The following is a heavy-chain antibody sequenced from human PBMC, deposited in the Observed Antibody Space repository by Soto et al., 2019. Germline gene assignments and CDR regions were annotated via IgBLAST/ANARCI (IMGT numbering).Heavy chain of an antibody. Sequence: SETLSLTCTVSGGSISSSSYYWGWIRQPPGKGLEWIGSIYYSGSTSYNPSLKSRVTISVDTSKNQFSLKLSSVTAAETAVYYCERNREYYDFWSGSSYGMDVWGQGTTVTVSS. CDR2: IYYSGST. CDR3: ERNREYYDFWSGSSYGMDV. J-gene: IGHJ6*02. V-gene: IGHV4-39*01. CDR1: GGSISSSSYY. D-gene: IGHD3-3*01.